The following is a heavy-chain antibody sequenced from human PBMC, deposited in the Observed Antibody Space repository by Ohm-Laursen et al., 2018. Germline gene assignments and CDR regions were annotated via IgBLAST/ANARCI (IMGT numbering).Heavy chain of an antibody. CDR2: ISGSGAET. J-gene: IGHJ4*02. Sequence: SLRLSCTAFGFTFSSYAMSWVRQAPGKGLEWVSGISGSGAETNYADSVKGRFTISRDNSKNTLHLQMNSLRADDTAVYYCVMGREGIVPTRFDYWGQGTLVTVSS. V-gene: IGHV3-23*01. CDR1: GFTFSSYA. CDR3: VMGREGIVPTRFDY. D-gene: IGHD5-12*01.